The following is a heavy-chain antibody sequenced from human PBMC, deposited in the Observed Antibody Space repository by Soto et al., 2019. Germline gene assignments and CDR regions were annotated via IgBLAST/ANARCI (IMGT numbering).Heavy chain of an antibody. CDR2: IIPIFGTA. Sequence: SVNVSCKASGGTFSSYSISWVRPAPGQGLELMGGIIPIFGTANYAQKFQGRVKITADESTRTAYMELSSLRSEDTAVYYCARGELRDFDTFDYWGHGTLVTVSS. D-gene: IGHD3-9*01. CDR1: GGTFSSYS. V-gene: IGHV1-69*13. J-gene: IGHJ4*01. CDR3: ARGELRDFDTFDY.